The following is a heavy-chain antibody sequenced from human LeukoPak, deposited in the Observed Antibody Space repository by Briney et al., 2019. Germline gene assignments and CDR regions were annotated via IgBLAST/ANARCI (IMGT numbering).Heavy chain of an antibody. D-gene: IGHD3-9*01. CDR2: INHSGST. CDR3: ARRAYYDILTGYRHYYYYYMDV. CDR1: GGSFSGYY. V-gene: IGHV4-34*01. Sequence: SETLSLTCAVYGGSFSGYYWSWIRQPPGKGLEWIGEINHSGSTNYNPSLKGRVTISVDTSKNQSSLKLSSVTAADTAVYYCARRAYYDILTGYRHYYYYYMDVWGKGTTVTISS. J-gene: IGHJ6*03.